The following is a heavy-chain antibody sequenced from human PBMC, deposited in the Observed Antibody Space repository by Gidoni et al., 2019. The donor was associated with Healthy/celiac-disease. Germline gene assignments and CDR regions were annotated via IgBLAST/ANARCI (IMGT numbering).Heavy chain of an antibody. J-gene: IGHJ4*02. Sequence: EVQLVESGGGLVKPGGSLRLSCAASGFTFSSYSMNWGRQAPGKGLEWVSSISSSSSYIYYADSVKGRFTISRDNAKNSLYLQMNSLRAEDTAVYYCARYYDFWSGYYYFDYWGQGTLVTVSS. CDR1: GFTFSSYS. V-gene: IGHV3-21*01. CDR2: ISSSSSYI. D-gene: IGHD3-3*01. CDR3: ARYYDFWSGYYYFDY.